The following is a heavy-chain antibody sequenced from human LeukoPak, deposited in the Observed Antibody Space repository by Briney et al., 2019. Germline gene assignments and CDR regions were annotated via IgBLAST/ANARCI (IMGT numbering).Heavy chain of an antibody. CDR1: GYTFSDYD. Sequence: VKVSCKASGYTFSDYDINWVRQATGQGLEWMGWINPNSGNAGYAQKFQGRVTMTRNTSISTAYMELSSLRSEDTAVYYCARALAWGGSSYSYYYMDVWDKGTTVTVSS. CDR3: ARALAWGGSSYSYYYMDV. V-gene: IGHV1-8*01. J-gene: IGHJ6*03. CDR2: INPNSGNA. D-gene: IGHD1-26*01.